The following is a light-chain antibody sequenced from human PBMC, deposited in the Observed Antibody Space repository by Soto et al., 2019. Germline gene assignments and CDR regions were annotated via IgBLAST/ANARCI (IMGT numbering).Light chain of an antibody. Sequence: QAVVTQEPSLTVSPGGTVTLTCASSTEAVTFSHWPNWFQQKPGQAPRPLIYRTSKKHSWTPARFSGSLLEGKAALTLSGVQPEDEAYYYCLLYCGVDQVWVFGGGTKVTVL. CDR1: TEAVTFSHW. J-gene: IGLJ3*02. V-gene: IGLV7-43*01. CDR2: RTS. CDR3: LLYCGVDQVWV.